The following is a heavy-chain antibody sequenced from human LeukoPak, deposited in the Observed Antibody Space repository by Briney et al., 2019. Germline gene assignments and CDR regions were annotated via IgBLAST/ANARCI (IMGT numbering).Heavy chain of an antibody. CDR3: ARRTFYSGYGDY. CDR1: GGSINTNGYC. D-gene: IGHD5-12*01. Sequence: SETLSLTCTVSGGSINTNGYCWGWIRQPPGKGLEWIGSIYYSGSTYYNPSLKSRVTISVDTSKNQFSLKLSSVTAADTAVYYCARRTFYSGYGDYWGQGTLVTVSS. CDR2: IYYSGST. J-gene: IGHJ4*02. V-gene: IGHV4-39*07.